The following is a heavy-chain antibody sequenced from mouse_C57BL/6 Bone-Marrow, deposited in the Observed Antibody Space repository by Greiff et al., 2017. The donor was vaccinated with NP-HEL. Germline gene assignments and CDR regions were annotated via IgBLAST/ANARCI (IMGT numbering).Heavy chain of an antibody. CDR2: ISSGSSTI. V-gene: IGHV5-17*01. Sequence: EVMLVESGGGLVKPGGSLKLSCAASGFTFSDYGMHWVRQAPEKGLEWVAYISSGSSTIYYADTVKGRFTISRDNAKNTLFLQMTSLRSEDTAMYYCAQYYYGSRYFDYWGQGTTLTVSS. J-gene: IGHJ2*01. CDR1: GFTFSDYG. CDR3: AQYYYGSRYFDY. D-gene: IGHD1-1*01.